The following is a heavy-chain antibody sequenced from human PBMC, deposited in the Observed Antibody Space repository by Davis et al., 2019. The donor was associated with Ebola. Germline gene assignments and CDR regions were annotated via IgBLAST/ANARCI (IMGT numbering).Heavy chain of an antibody. CDR3: ARDGKNSGYIPYYYYGMDV. CDR2: IKQDGSEK. J-gene: IGHJ6*02. CDR1: GFTFSSYW. Sequence: PGGSLRLSCAASGFTFSSYWMSWVRQAPGKGLEWVANIKQDGSEKYYVDSVKGRFTISRDNAKNSLYLQMNSLRAEDTAVYYCARDGKNSGYIPYYYYGMDVWGQGTTVTVSS. D-gene: IGHD5-12*01. V-gene: IGHV3-7*03.